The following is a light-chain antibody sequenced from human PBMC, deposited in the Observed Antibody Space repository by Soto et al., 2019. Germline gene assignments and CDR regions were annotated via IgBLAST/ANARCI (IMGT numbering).Light chain of an antibody. CDR3: QQRSNWPLLT. J-gene: IGKJ4*01. V-gene: IGKV3-11*01. CDR2: DAS. Sequence: EIVLTQSPATLSLSPGERATLSCSASQSVSSYLAWYQQKPGQAPRLLIYDASNRATGIPARFSGSGSVTDFTLTISILEPEYFAVYYCQQRSNWPLLTFGGGTKVEIK. CDR1: QSVSSY.